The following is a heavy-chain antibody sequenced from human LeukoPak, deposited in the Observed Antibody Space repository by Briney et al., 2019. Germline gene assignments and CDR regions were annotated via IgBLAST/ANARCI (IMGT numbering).Heavy chain of an antibody. Sequence: PSETLSLTCTVSGGSISIYYCSWIRQPPGKGLEWIGYIYYSGSTGSTNYHPSLKSRVTISVDTSKNQFSMNLSSVTAADTALYFCARGSSSWFFDYRGQGTLVTVSS. V-gene: IGHV4-59*01. D-gene: IGHD6-13*01. CDR2: IYYSGSTGST. CDR1: GGSISIYY. CDR3: ARGSSSWFFDY. J-gene: IGHJ4*02.